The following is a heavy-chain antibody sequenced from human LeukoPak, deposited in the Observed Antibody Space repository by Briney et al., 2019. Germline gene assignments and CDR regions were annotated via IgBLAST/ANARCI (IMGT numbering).Heavy chain of an antibody. V-gene: IGHV4-61*02. Sequence: SETLSLTCTVSGASISSDNYYWGWIRQPAGTGLEWIGRIYTSGSTNYNPSLKSRVTMSVDTSKNQFSLKLSSVTAADTAVYYCARETFSGSYYGSPGYYYMDVWGKGTTVTISS. CDR2: IYTSGST. J-gene: IGHJ6*03. CDR3: ARETFSGSYYGSPGYYYMDV. D-gene: IGHD1-26*01. CDR1: GASISSDNYY.